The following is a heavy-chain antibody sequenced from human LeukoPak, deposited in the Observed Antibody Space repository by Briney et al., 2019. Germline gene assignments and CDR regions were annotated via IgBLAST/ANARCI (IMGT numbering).Heavy chain of an antibody. Sequence: ASVKVSCKASGYTFTGYYMHWVRQAPGQGLEWRGWINPNSGGTNYAQKFQGRVTMTRDTSISTAYMELSRLRSDDTAVYYCAARYVRRDGSDYWGQGTLVTVSS. D-gene: IGHD5-24*01. CDR1: GYTFTGYY. CDR2: INPNSGGT. J-gene: IGHJ4*02. V-gene: IGHV1-2*02. CDR3: AARYVRRDGSDY.